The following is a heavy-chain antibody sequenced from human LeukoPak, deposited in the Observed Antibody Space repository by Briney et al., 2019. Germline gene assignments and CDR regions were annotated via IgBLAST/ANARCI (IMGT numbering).Heavy chain of an antibody. CDR2: INPNSGGT. J-gene: IGHJ4*02. D-gene: IGHD1-7*01. CDR3: ARDRAVRRGTTDS. V-gene: IGHV1-2*02. Sequence: ASVKVSCKASGYTFTGYDMHWVRQAPGQGLEWMGWINPNSGGTNYAQNFQGRVTMTRDTSISTAYMELSRLRSDDTAVYFCARDRAVRRGTTDSWGQGTLVTVSS. CDR1: GYTFTGYD.